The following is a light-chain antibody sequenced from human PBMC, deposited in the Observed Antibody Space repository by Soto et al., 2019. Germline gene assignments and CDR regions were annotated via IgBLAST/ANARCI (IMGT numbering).Light chain of an antibody. J-gene: IGKJ4*01. CDR3: QKYNSAPLT. CDR2: AAS. CDR1: QGISNY. V-gene: IGKV1-27*01. Sequence: DIQMTQSPSSLSASVGDRVTITCRASQGISNYLAWYQQKQGKHPKLLIYAASTLQSMVPSRCSGSGSGTDFTLTISRLQPEDVATYYWQKYNSAPLTFGGGTKVEIK.